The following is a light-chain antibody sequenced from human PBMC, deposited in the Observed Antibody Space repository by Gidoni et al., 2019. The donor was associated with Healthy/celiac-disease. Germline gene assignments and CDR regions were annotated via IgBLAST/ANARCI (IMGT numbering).Light chain of an antibody. CDR3: CSYAGSYRVVV. CDR2: DVS. J-gene: IGLJ2*01. V-gene: IGLV2-11*01. CDR1: SSAVGGYNY. Sequence: QSALTPPRSVSGSPGQSVTISCTGTSSAVGGYNYVSWYQQHPGKAPKLMIYDVSKRPSGVPDRFSGSKSGNTASLTISGLQAEDEADYYCCSYAGSYRVVVFGGGTKLTVL.